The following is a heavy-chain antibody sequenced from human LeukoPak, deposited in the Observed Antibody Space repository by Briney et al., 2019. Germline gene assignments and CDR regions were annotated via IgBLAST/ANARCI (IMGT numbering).Heavy chain of an antibody. CDR2: IYYSGST. D-gene: IGHD3-16*01. CDR1: GGSISSYY. J-gene: IGHJ4*02. CDR3: ARQWGFF. Sequence: SETLSLTCTVSGGSISSYYWSWIRQPPGKGLEWIGYIYYSGSTNYNPSLKSRVTISIDTSKNHLSLKLSSVTAADTAVYYCARQWGFFWGQGILVTVSS. V-gene: IGHV4-59*08.